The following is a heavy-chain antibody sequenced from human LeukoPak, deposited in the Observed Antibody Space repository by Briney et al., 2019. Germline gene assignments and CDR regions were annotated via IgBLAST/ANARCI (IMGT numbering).Heavy chain of an antibody. CDR2: ISSSSSYI. J-gene: IGHJ4*02. CDR1: GFTVSSNY. CDR3: ARGAWKGTMIVVVTPLDY. Sequence: GGSLRLSCAASGFTVSSNYMSWVRQAPGKGLEWVSSISSSSSYIYYADSVKGRFTISRDNAKNSLYLQMNSLRAEDTAVYYCARGAWKGTMIVVVTPLDYWGQGTLVTVSS. V-gene: IGHV3-21*01. D-gene: IGHD3-22*01.